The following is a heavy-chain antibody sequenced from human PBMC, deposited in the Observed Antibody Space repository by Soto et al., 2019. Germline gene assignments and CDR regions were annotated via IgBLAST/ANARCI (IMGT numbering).Heavy chain of an antibody. D-gene: IGHD4-17*01. CDR1: GYTFTTYY. CDR3: ATAVSTKTAPIDY. Sequence: VQLGQSGAEVKKPGASVKVSCKASGYTFTTYYLHWLRQARGQGLEWMGIITPRDGTTRYEQKFQDRVTMTRDTSTSTVYMELSSLRTEDTAVYYCATAVSTKTAPIDYWGQGTLVTVSS. J-gene: IGHJ4*02. V-gene: IGHV1-46*01. CDR2: ITPRDGTT.